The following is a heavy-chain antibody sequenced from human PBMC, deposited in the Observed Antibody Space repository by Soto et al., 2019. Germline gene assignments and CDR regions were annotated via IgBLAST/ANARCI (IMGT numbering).Heavy chain of an antibody. CDR3: ARDSYGSVPGGNWFDP. V-gene: IGHV1-2*04. Sequence: QVQLVQSGAEVKKPGASVKVSCKASGYTFTGYYMHWVRQAPGQGLEWMGWINPNSGGTNYAQKFQGWVTMTRDTSISTAYMELSRLRSDDTAVYYCARDSYGSVPGGNWFDPWGQGTLVTVFS. CDR1: GYTFTGYY. D-gene: IGHD3-10*01. CDR2: INPNSGGT. J-gene: IGHJ5*02.